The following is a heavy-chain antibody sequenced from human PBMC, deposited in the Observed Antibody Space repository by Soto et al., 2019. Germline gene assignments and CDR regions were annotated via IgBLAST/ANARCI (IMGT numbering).Heavy chain of an antibody. CDR2: TYYRSKWYN. J-gene: IGHJ5*02. CDR1: GDSVSSNSAA. CDR3: ARDPGLAVAGTPQNWFDP. Sequence: SQTLSLTCAISGDSVSSNSAAWNWIRQSPSRGLEWLGRTYYRSKWYNDYAVSVKSRITINPDTSKNQFSLQLNSVTPEDTAVYYCARDPGLAVAGTPQNWFDPWGQGTLVTVYS. D-gene: IGHD6-19*01. V-gene: IGHV6-1*01.